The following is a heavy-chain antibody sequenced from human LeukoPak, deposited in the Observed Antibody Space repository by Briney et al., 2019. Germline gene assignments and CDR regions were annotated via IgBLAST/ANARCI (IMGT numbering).Heavy chain of an antibody. CDR3: ASYYYDSSGYYYDY. Sequence: ASVKVSCKASGYTFTGYYTHWVRQAPGQGLEWMGWINPNSGGTNYAQKFQGRVTMTRDTSISTAYMELSRLRSDDTAVYYCASYYYDSSGYYYDYWGQGTLVTVSS. CDR2: INPNSGGT. V-gene: IGHV1-2*02. CDR1: GYTFTGYY. J-gene: IGHJ4*02. D-gene: IGHD3-22*01.